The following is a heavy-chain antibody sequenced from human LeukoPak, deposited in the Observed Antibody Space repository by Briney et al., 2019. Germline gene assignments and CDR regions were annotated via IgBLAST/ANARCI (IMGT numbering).Heavy chain of an antibody. CDR1: GGSISSGGYY. D-gene: IGHD3-10*01. CDR2: INHSGST. J-gene: IGHJ3*02. Sequence: PSETLSLTCAVSGGSISSGGYYWSWIRQPPGKGLEWIGEINHSGSTNYNPSLKSRVTISVDTSKNQFSLKLSSVTAADTAVYYCARLVPAANARITMVRGVSRAFDIWGQGTMVTVSS. V-gene: IGHV4-34*01. CDR3: ARLVPAANARITMVRGVSRAFDI.